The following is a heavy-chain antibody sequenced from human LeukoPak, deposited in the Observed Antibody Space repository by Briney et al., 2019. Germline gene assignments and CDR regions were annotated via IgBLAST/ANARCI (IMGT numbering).Heavy chain of an antibody. V-gene: IGHV1-46*01. J-gene: IGHJ5*02. CDR2: INPSGGST. Sequence: ASVKVPCKASGYTFTSYYMHWVRQAPGQGLEWMGIINPSGGSTSYAQKFQGRVTMTRDTSTSTVYMELSSLRSEDTAVYYCARARDYYGSGSLGFDPWGQGTLVTVSS. CDR1: GYTFTSYY. CDR3: ARARDYYGSGSLGFDP. D-gene: IGHD3-10*01.